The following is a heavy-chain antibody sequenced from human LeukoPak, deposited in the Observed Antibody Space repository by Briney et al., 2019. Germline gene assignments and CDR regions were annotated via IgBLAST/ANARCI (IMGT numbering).Heavy chain of an antibody. CDR2: ISSSGSTI. J-gene: IGHJ4*02. CDR1: GFTFSDYY. V-gene: IGHV3-11*01. CDR3: AKRRYDILTGYAPGTYYFDY. Sequence: GGSLRLSCAASGFTFSDYYMSWIRQAPGKGLEWVSYISSSGSTIYYADSVKGRFTISRDNSKNTLYVQMNSLRAEDTAVYYCAKRRYDILTGYAPGTYYFDYWGQGTLVTVSS. D-gene: IGHD3-9*01.